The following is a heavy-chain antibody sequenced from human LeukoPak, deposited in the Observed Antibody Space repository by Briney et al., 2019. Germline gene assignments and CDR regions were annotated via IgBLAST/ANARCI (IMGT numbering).Heavy chain of an antibody. CDR3: ARTADSSLGGSAFDI. J-gene: IGHJ3*02. Sequence: SETLSLTCTVSGGSISSGGYSWSWIRQPPGKGLEWIGEINHSGSTNYNPSLKSRVTISVDTSKNQFSLKLSSVTAADTAVYYCARTADSSLGGSAFDIWGQGTMVTVSS. CDR1: GGSISSGGYS. D-gene: IGHD3-22*01. CDR2: INHSGST. V-gene: IGHV4-39*07.